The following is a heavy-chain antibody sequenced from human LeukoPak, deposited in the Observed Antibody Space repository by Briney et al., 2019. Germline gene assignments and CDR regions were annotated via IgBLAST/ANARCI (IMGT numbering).Heavy chain of an antibody. CDR1: GYTFTSYY. CDR2: INPSGGST. J-gene: IGHJ6*03. Sequence: ASVKVSCKASGYTFTSYYMHWVRQAPGQGLEWMGIINPSGGSTNYAQEVQGRVTMTTDTSTSTAYMELRSLRSDDTAVYYCARGDEYSKHYYYYMDVWGRGTTVTVSS. V-gene: IGHV1-46*01. D-gene: IGHD6-6*01. CDR3: ARGDEYSKHYYYYMDV.